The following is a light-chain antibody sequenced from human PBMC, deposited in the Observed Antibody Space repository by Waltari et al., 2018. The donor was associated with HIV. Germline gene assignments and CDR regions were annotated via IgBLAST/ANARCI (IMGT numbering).Light chain of an antibody. J-gene: IGLJ1*01. Sequence: QSALTQPASVSGSPRQSITISCTGTSSYVGGYNYVSCYQQHPGKAPKLMIYDVSNRPSGLSDRFSGSKSGNTASLTISGLQAEDEADYYCSSYTSSSTPYVFGTGTKVTVL. V-gene: IGLV2-14*03. CDR2: DVS. CDR3: SSYTSSSTPYV. CDR1: SSYVGGYNY.